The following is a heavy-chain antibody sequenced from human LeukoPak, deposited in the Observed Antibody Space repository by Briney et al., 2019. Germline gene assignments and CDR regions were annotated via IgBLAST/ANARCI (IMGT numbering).Heavy chain of an antibody. J-gene: IGHJ5*02. Sequence: ASVKVSCKASGYTFTNYDINWVRQAPGQGLEWMGWMNPDSGNAGYAQQFQGRVTMTRDTPISTAYMELSGLRTDDTAVYYCATPSAQISHSSGYYSAWGQGTLATVSS. CDR2: MNPDSGNA. CDR3: ATPSAQISHSSGYYSA. CDR1: GYTFTNYD. V-gene: IGHV1-8*01. D-gene: IGHD3-22*01.